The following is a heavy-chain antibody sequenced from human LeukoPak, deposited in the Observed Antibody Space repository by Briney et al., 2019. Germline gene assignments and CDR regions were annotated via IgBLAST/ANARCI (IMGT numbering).Heavy chain of an antibody. D-gene: IGHD6-6*01. CDR3: ARESGVYSSSSGALDV. CDR1: GFTFSSYA. V-gene: IGHV3-30*01. J-gene: IGHJ6*04. CDR2: ISYDVSNK. Sequence: PGRSLRLSCAASGFTFSSYAMHWVRQAPGKGLEWVAVISYDVSNKYYADSVKGRFTISRDNSKNTLYLQMNSLRAEDTAVYYCARESGVYSSSSGALDVWGKGTTVTVSS.